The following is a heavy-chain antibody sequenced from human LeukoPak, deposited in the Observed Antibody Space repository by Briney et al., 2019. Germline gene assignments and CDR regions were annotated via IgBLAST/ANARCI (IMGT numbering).Heavy chain of an antibody. D-gene: IGHD7-27*01. V-gene: IGHV4-39*01. CDR3: ARGTGDRLNSGGGPFDL. CDR2: IYYSGST. Sequence: SETLSLTCTVSGGSISSSSYYWGWIRQPPGKGLEWIGSIYYSGSTYYNPSLKSRVTISVDTSKNQFSLKLSSVTAADTAVYYCARGTGDRLNSGGGPFDLWGQGTMVIVSS. J-gene: IGHJ3*01. CDR1: GGSISSSSYY.